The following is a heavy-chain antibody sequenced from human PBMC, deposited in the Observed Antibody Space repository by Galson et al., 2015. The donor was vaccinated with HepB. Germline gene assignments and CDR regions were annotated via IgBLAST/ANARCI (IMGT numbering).Heavy chain of an antibody. V-gene: IGHV4-39*01. CDR3: SVYYYYGMDV. CDR2: IYYSGST. J-gene: IGHJ6*02. Sequence: ETLSLTCTVSGGSISSSSYYWGWIRQPPGKGLEWIGSIYYSGSTYYNPSLKSRVTISVDTSKNQFSLKLSSVTAADTAVYYCSVYYYYGMDVWGQGTTVTVSS. CDR1: GGSISSSSYY.